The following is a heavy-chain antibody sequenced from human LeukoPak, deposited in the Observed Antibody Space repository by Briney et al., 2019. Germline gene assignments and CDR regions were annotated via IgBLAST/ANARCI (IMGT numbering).Heavy chain of an antibody. J-gene: IGHJ6*03. D-gene: IGHD1-14*01. Sequence: GGSLRLSCAASGFTVSSNYMSWVRQAPGKGLEWVSSLSGSGITSFYPDSMKGRFTISRDNSKNTLFLQVNSLRAEDTAVYYCARHGREVDYYYYYMNVWGKGTTVTVSS. CDR2: SGSGITS. V-gene: IGHV3-53*01. CDR1: GFTVSSNY. CDR3: ARHGREVDYYYYYMNV.